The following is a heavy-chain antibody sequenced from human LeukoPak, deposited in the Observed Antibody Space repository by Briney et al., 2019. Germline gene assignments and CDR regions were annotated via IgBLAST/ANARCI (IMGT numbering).Heavy chain of an antibody. CDR2: IYHSGST. V-gene: IGHV4-30-2*01. CDR1: GGSISSGGYS. Sequence: PSQTLSLTCAVSGGSISSGGYSWSWIRQPPGKGLEWIGYIYHSGSTYYNPSLKSRVTISVDRSKNQFSLKLSSVTAADTAVYYCARGPYYYDSSGYLPNWGQGTLVTVSS. D-gene: IGHD3-22*01. J-gene: IGHJ4*02. CDR3: ARGPYYYDSSGYLPN.